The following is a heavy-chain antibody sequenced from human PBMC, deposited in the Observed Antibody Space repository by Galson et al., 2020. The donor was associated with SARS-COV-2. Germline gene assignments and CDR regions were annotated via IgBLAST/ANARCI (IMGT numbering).Heavy chain of an antibody. D-gene: IGHD3-22*01. CDR1: GFTFSSYA. CDR2: ISYDGSNK. J-gene: IGHJ4*02. Sequence: GESLKISCAAFGFTFSSYAMHWVRQAPGKGLEWVAVISYDGSNKYYADSVKGRFTISRDNSKNTLYLQMNSLRAEDTAVYYCARDRTDSSGYVDYWGQGTLVTVSS. V-gene: IGHV3-30*01. CDR3: ARDRTDSSGYVDY.